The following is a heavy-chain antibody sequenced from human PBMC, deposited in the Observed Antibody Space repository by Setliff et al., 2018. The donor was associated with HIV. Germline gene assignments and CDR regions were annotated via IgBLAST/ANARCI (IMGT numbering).Heavy chain of an antibody. V-gene: IGHV4-39*01. J-gene: IGHJ4*02. CDR2: ITYSGSA. Sequence: SETLSLTCTVSGGSINSGEYYWSWSRQRPGKGPEWIGSITYSGSARYNPSLKSRVAISVDMSKNQFSLRVTSLTAADTAVYYCATNRVGNYPLDYWGRGTLVTVSS. CDR1: GGSINSGEYY. D-gene: IGHD1-7*01. CDR3: ATNRVGNYPLDY.